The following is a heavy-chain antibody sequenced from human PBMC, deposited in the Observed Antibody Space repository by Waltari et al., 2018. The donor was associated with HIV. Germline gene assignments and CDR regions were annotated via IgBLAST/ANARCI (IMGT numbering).Heavy chain of an antibody. V-gene: IGHV1-18*01. CDR2: ISTYNGYT. CDR3: ARGFYYGASDLGWFDP. Sequence: QVQLVQSGAEVKKPGASVKVSCKASGYTFTSYGISWVRQAPGQGLEWMGWISTYNGYTNYAQNLQGRVTMTTDTSTRTAYMELRSLRSDDTAVYYCARGFYYGASDLGWFDPWGQGTLVTVSS. D-gene: IGHD4-17*01. CDR1: GYTFTSYG. J-gene: IGHJ5*02.